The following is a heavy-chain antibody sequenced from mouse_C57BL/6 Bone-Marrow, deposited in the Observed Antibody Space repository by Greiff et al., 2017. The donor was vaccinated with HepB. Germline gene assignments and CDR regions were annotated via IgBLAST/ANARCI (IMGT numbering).Heavy chain of an antibody. CDR2: IYPGDGDT. CDR3: ARSVYSKGPWFAY. Sequence: QVQLQQSGAELVKPGASVKISCKASGYAFSSYWMNWVKQRPGKGLEWIGQIYPGDGDTNYNGKFKGKATLTADKSSSTAYMQLSSLTTEDSAVYFCARSVYSKGPWFAYWGQGTLVTVSA. D-gene: IGHD2-5*01. V-gene: IGHV1-80*01. J-gene: IGHJ3*01. CDR1: GYAFSSYW.